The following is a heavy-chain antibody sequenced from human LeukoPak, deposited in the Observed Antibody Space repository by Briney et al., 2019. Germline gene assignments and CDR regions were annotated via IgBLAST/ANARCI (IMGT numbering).Heavy chain of an antibody. Sequence: GGSLRLSCAASGFTFSSYGMHWVRQAPGKGLEWVAVISYDGSNKYYADSVKGRFTISRDNSKNTLYLQMNSLRAEDTAVYYCARPIAAAGNWFDPWGHGTLVTVSS. D-gene: IGHD6-13*01. V-gene: IGHV3-30*03. J-gene: IGHJ5*02. CDR2: ISYDGSNK. CDR3: ARPIAAAGNWFDP. CDR1: GFTFSSYG.